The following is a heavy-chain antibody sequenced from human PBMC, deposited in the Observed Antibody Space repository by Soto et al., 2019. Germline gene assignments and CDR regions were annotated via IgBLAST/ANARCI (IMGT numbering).Heavy chain of an antibody. Sequence: QVQLCNLGAGVKKPGSSLRVSGRASGGTFSSYTISWGRQAPGQGLEGMGRIIPILGIANYAQKFQGRVTITADKSTSTAYMELSSLRSEDTAVYYCARGAGNWNYYYYYYMDVWGKGTTVTVSS. D-gene: IGHD1-20*01. CDR1: GGTFSSYT. V-gene: IGHV1-69*02. CDR3: ARGAGNWNYYYYYYMDV. CDR2: IIPILGIA. J-gene: IGHJ6*03.